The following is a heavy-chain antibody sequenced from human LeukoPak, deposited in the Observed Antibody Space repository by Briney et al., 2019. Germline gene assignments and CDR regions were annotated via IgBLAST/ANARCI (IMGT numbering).Heavy chain of an antibody. D-gene: IGHD5-24*01. CDR2: IIPIFGTA. CDR3: ARAEFEMATIENWFDP. J-gene: IGHJ5*02. Sequence: ASVKVSCKASGGTFSSYAISWVRQAPGQGLEWMGGIIPIFGTANYAQKFQGRITITADESTSTAYMELSSLRSEDTAVYYCARAEFEMATIENWFDPWGQGTLVTVSS. V-gene: IGHV1-69*13. CDR1: GGTFSSYA.